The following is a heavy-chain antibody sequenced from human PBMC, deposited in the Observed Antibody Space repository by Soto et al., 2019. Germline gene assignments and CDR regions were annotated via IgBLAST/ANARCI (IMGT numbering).Heavy chain of an antibody. CDR2: ISAYNGNT. Sequence: PRPSVKVSCKASGYTFTSYGISWVRQAPGQGLEWMGWISAYNGNTNYAQKLQGRVTMTTDTSTSTAYMELRSLRSDDTAVYYCARASYSYGPAGWFDPWGQGTLVTVSS. J-gene: IGHJ5*02. D-gene: IGHD5-18*01. CDR3: ARASYSYGPAGWFDP. CDR1: GYTFTSYG. V-gene: IGHV1-18*01.